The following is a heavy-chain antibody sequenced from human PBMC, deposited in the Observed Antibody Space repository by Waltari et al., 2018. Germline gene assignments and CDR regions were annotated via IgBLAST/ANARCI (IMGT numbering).Heavy chain of an antibody. Sequence: QVQLQESGPGLVKPSETLSLTCAVSGYSISSGYYWGWIRQPPGKGLEWIGSIYHSGSTYYNPSLKSRVTISVDTSKNQFSLKLSSVTAADTAVYYCARLGDREGAFDIWGQGTMVTVSS. CDR2: IYHSGST. V-gene: IGHV4-38-2*01. CDR1: GYSISSGYY. D-gene: IGHD1-26*01. J-gene: IGHJ3*02. CDR3: ARLGDREGAFDI.